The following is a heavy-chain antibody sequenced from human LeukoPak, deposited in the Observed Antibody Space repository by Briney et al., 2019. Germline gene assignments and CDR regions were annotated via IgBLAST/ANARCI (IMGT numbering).Heavy chain of an antibody. CDR3: ARRRGDGYNSPFDY. D-gene: IGHD5-24*01. CDR2: IYPADSDT. CDR1: GYSFPDYW. J-gene: IGHJ4*02. Sequence: GESLKISCKGSGYSFPDYWIDWVRQMPGQGLEWMGIIYPADSDTRYSPSFQGQVTISADKSINTAYLQWSTLKASDTATCYCARRRGDGYNSPFDYWGQGTLVTVPS. V-gene: IGHV5-51*01.